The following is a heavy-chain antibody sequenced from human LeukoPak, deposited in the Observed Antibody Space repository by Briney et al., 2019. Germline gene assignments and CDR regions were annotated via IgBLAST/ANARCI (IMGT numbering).Heavy chain of an antibody. V-gene: IGHV3-53*01. D-gene: IGHD6-13*01. CDR2: IYSGGST. Sequence: HPGGSLRLSCAASGFTVSSNYMSWVRQAPGKGLEWVSVIYSGGSTYYADSVKGRFTISRDNFKNTLYLQMNSLRAEDTAVYYCARGGSSWYSPFDYWGQGTLVTVSS. CDR3: ARGGSSWYSPFDY. J-gene: IGHJ4*02. CDR1: GFTVSSNY.